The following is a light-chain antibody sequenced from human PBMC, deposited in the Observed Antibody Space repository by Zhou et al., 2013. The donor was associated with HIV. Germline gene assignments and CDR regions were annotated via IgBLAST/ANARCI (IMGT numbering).Light chain of an antibody. Sequence: DIQMTQSPSSLSASVGDRVTITCRTSQGISRSLAWYQQKPQKAPKPLIYDASSLHSGVPSRFTGTGSGTDFTLTISSLQPEDFATYFCQQYFSYPLAFGGGPKWXSN. CDR1: QGISRS. J-gene: IGKJ4*01. V-gene: IGKV1D-16*01. CDR3: QQYFSYPLA. CDR2: DAS.